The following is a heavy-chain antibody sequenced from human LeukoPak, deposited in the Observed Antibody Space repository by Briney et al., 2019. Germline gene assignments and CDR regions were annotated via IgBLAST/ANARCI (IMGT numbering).Heavy chain of an antibody. CDR2: INPNSGGT. D-gene: IGHD1-26*01. CDR3: ARVRYSTAYSALEY. Sequence: GASVKVSCKASGYTFTGYYMHWVRQAPGQGLEWMGWINPNSGGTNYAQKFQGRVTMTRDTSNTTAYMDLNTLTSDDTAFYYCARVRYSTAYSALEYWGRGTLVTISS. J-gene: IGHJ4*02. V-gene: IGHV1-2*02. CDR1: GYTFTGYY.